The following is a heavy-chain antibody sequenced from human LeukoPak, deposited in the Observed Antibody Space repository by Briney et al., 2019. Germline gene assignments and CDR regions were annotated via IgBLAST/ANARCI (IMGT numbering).Heavy chain of an antibody. J-gene: IGHJ3*02. CDR3: ARSGRSGDSMDAFDI. CDR2: IIPIFNTA. CDR1: GGTFSSYV. V-gene: IGHV1-69*05. Sequence: GASVKVSCKASGGTFSSYVISWVRQAPGQGLEWMGRIIPIFNTANYAQKSQGRVTITTDESTSTAYMELSSLRSADTAVYYCARSGRSGDSMDAFDIWGQGTMVTVSS. D-gene: IGHD3-16*01.